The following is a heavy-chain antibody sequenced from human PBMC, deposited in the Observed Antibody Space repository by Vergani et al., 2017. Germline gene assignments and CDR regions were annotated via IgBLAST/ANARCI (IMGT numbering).Heavy chain of an antibody. J-gene: IGHJ5*01. V-gene: IGHV1-46*02. Sequence: VQLVQSGAEVRKPGASVTVSCTASGYIFKNYYIHWLRQAPGQAFEWMGILNPTTGHTTSAQKFMGRVDMTRDPSTDTSTRTVQMTLSSLRSEDTAVYYGARSIGYCAVATCRAYYFDHWGQGTRVTVPS. CDR1: GYIFKNYY. CDR2: LNPTTGHT. CDR3: ARSIGYCAVATCRAYYFDH. D-gene: IGHD2-21*01.